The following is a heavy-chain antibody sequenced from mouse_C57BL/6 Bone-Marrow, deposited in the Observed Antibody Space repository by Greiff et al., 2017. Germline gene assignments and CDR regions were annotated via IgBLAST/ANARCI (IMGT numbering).Heavy chain of an antibody. V-gene: IGHV1-80*01. CDR2: IYPGDGDT. D-gene: IGHD1-1*01. J-gene: IGHJ4*01. Sequence: VQLQQSGAELVKPGASVKISCKASGYAFSSYWMNWVKQRPGKGLEWIGQIYPGDGDTNYNGKFKGKATLTADKSSSTAYMQLSSLTSEDSAVYFCARGYYGSSYAMDYWGQGTSVTVSS. CDR1: GYAFSSYW. CDR3: ARGYYGSSYAMDY.